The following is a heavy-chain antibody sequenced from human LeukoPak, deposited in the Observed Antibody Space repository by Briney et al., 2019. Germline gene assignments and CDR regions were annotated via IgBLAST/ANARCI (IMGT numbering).Heavy chain of an antibody. Sequence: GGSLRLSCAASGFTFSSYSIDWVRQAPGKGLEWLSYISSSSSTIYYADSVKGRFTISRDDDKNSVYLQMNRLRAEDTAVYYCARVWSSGYTKDYWGQGTLVTVSS. CDR1: GFTFSSYS. CDR2: ISSSSSTI. V-gene: IGHV3-48*04. CDR3: ARVWSSGYTKDY. D-gene: IGHD3-22*01. J-gene: IGHJ4*02.